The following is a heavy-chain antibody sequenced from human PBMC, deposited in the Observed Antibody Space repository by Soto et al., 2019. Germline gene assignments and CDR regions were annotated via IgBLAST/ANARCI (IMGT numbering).Heavy chain of an antibody. D-gene: IGHD5-12*01. J-gene: IGHJ3*01. CDR2: ISGSGGST. CDR1: GFTFSSYA. Sequence: EVQLLESGGGLVQPGGSLRLSCAASGFTFSSYAMSWVRQAPGKGLEWVSTISGSGGSTYYADSVKGRFTISRDNSKNTLSLQMNSLRAEDTAVHYCAKDAMTTIIQDAFDVWGQGTMVTVSS. V-gene: IGHV3-23*01. CDR3: AKDAMTTIIQDAFDV.